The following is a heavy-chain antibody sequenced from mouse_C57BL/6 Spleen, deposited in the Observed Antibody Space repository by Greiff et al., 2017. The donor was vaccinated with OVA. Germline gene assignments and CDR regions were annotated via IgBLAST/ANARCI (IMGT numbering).Heavy chain of an antibody. CDR2: ISSGSSTI. V-gene: IGHV5-17*01. D-gene: IGHD1-2*01. CDR1: GFTFSDYG. Sequence: EVQLVESGGGLVKPGGSLKLSCAASGFTFSDYGMHWVRQAPEKGLEWVAYISSGSSTIYSADTVKGRFTISRDNAKNTLFLQMTSLRSEDTAMYYCARGYDPHYAMDYWGQGTSVTVSS. J-gene: IGHJ4*01. CDR3: ARGYDPHYAMDY.